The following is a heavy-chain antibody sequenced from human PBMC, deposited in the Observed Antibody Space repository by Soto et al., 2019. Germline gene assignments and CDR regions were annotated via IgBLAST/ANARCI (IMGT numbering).Heavy chain of an antibody. Sequence: PSETLSLTCTVSGDSISSLYWSWIRQPPGKGLEWIGYIYYSGSINYNPSLKSRVTISVDPPKNQFSLRLSSVTAADTAVYYCAKSLWDTSGWKTDYWGQGTLVTVSS. CDR3: AKSLWDTSGWKTDY. CDR2: IYYSGSI. V-gene: IGHV4-59*01. CDR1: GDSISSLY. J-gene: IGHJ4*02. D-gene: IGHD6-19*01.